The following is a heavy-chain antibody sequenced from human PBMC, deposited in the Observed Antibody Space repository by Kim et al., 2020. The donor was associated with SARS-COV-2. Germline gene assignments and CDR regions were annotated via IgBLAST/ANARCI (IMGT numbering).Heavy chain of an antibody. J-gene: IGHJ4*02. V-gene: IGHV3-74*01. Sequence: ADSVKGRFTIRRDNAKNTLYLQMNSLRAEDTAVYYCARRAYSGSYYYFDDWGQGTLVTVSS. D-gene: IGHD1-26*01. CDR3: ARRAYSGSYYYFDD.